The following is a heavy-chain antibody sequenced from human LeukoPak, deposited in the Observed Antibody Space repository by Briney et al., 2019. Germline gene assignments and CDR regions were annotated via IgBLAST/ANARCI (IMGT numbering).Heavy chain of an antibody. CDR3: ARDSGTTGEVKFDP. J-gene: IGHJ5*02. Sequence: SETLPLTCTVSGGSISSYYWSWILQPPGKGLEWIGYIYYSWSTNYNPSLKSRVTMSVDTSKNQFSLKLSSVTAADTAVYYCARDSGTTGEVKFDPWGQGTLVTVSS. CDR2: IYYSWST. D-gene: IGHD3-10*01. CDR1: GGSISSYY. V-gene: IGHV4-59*12.